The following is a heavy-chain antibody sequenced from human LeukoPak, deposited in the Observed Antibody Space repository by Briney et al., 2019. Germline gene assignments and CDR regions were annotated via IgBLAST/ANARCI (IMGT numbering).Heavy chain of an antibody. J-gene: IGHJ5*02. D-gene: IGHD3-3*01. CDR3: ARMSPFGVVTAYNWFDP. Sequence: PGGSLRLSCAASGFTFSSYWMSWVRQAPGKGLEWVANIKQDGSEKYYVDSVKGRFTISRDNAKNSLYLQMNSLRAEDTAVYYCARMSPFGVVTAYNWFDPWGQGTLVTVSS. CDR2: IKQDGSEK. CDR1: GFTFSSYW. V-gene: IGHV3-7*03.